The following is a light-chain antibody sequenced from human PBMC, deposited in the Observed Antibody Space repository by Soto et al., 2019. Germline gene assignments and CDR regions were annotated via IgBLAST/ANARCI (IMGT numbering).Light chain of an antibody. CDR3: QQRSNWPPGT. J-gene: IGKJ4*01. Sequence: EIVLTQSPATLSLSPGERATLSCRASQSVSSYLAWYQQKPGQAPRLLIYDASNRATGIPARFSGSGSGTDFTLTISSLEPEAFAVYYCQQRSNWPPGTFGGGTKVEIK. CDR1: QSVSSY. V-gene: IGKV3-11*01. CDR2: DAS.